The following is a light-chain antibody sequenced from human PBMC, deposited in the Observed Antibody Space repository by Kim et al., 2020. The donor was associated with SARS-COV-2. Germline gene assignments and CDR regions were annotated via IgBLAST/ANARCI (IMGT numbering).Light chain of an antibody. J-gene: IGKJ1*01. CDR3: QKYNSWPWT. CDR1: QSVGDN. Sequence: EVLMTQSPATLSVSPGERATLSCRASQSVGDNLAWYQKKPGQAPRLLMYRASTRATDIPGRFSGSGSGTEFTLTINSLQSEDSAIYYCQKYNSWPWTFGQGTRVDIK. CDR2: RAS. V-gene: IGKV3-15*01.